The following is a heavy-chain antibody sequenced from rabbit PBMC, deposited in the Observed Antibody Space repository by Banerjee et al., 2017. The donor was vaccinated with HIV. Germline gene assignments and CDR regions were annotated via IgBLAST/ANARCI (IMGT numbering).Heavy chain of an antibody. J-gene: IGHJ5*01. CDR1: GFAISNVYM. CDR3: ARDDYGVMWLDL. V-gene: IGHV1S45*01. CDR2: INTITGDT. Sequence: QEQPVESGGDLVKPEGSLTLTCTASGFAISNVYMMCWVRQAPGKGLEWIACINTITGDTVYATWAKGRFTISKASWTTVTLQMTSLTAADTASYFCARDDYGVMWLDLWGPGTLVTVS. D-gene: IGHD2-1*01.